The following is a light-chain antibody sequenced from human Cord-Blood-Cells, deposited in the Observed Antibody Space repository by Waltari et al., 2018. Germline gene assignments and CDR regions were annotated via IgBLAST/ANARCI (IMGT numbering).Light chain of an antibody. CDR1: QSVRSN. J-gene: IGKJ3*01. CDR3: QQYNNWPPFT. CDR2: GAS. Sequence: EIVMTQSPATLSVSPGERATPSCRASQSVRSNLAWYQQRPGQAPSLLIYGASTRATGIPARFSGSGSGTEFTLTISSLQSEDFAVYYCQQYNNWPPFTFGPGTKVDIK. V-gene: IGKV3-15*01.